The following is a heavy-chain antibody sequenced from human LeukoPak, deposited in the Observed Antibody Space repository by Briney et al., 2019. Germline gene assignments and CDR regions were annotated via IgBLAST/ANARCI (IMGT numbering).Heavy chain of an antibody. CDR1: GYSFTSYW. Sequence: GASLKISCKGSGYSFTSYWIGWVRQMPGKGLEWMGIIYPGDSDTRYSPSFQGQVTISADKSISTASLQWSSLKASDTAMYYCATSEGYYDSSGYEGWFDPWGQGTLVTVSS. V-gene: IGHV5-51*01. D-gene: IGHD3-22*01. CDR2: IYPGDSDT. J-gene: IGHJ5*02. CDR3: ATSEGYYDSSGYEGWFDP.